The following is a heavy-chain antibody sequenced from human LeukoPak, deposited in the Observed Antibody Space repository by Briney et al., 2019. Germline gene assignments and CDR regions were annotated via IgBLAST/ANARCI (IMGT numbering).Heavy chain of an antibody. CDR2: ISLTGLT. CDR3: SRENGAFSPFGY. Sequence: GSLRLSSAASGFTVSNNYMSWVRQPPGQGLEWIGEISLTGLTHYNPSLESRVTVSLDKSKNQLSLNLTSVTAADTAVYYCSRENGAFSPFGYWGQGTLVTVLS. CDR1: GFTVSNNY. J-gene: IGHJ4*02. D-gene: IGHD2-8*01. V-gene: IGHV4-4*02.